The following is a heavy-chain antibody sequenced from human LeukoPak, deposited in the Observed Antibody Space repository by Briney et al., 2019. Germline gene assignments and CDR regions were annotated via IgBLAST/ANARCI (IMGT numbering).Heavy chain of an antibody. V-gene: IGHV3-21*01. CDR3: ARGGNYGDFFDY. D-gene: IGHD4-17*01. CDR1: GFTFSSYS. CDR2: ISSSSSYI. J-gene: IGHJ4*02. Sequence: GTSLRLSCAASGFTFSSYSMNWVRQAPGKGLEWVSSISSSSSYINYADSLKGRFTIPRDNAKNSLYLQMNSLRAEDTAVYYCARGGNYGDFFDYWGQGTLVTVSS.